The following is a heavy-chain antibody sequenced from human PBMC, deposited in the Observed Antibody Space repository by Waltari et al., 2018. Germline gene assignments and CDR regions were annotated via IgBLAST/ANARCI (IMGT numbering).Heavy chain of an antibody. D-gene: IGHD3-22*01. Sequence: QVHLVQSGGGVAQPGRSLRLSCAASGFNFSRFAMHWFRQAPGKGPEWVAIMSFDGNDIEYRDSVKGRFTISRDNSKSTLYLQMNNLKVEDTAVYYCTRDSKKEGPITSIVVANPYFQYWGQGTPVTVSS. CDR2: MSFDGNDI. V-gene: IGHV3-30*10. J-gene: IGHJ1*01. CDR3: TRDSKKEGPITSIVVANPYFQY. CDR1: GFNFSRFA.